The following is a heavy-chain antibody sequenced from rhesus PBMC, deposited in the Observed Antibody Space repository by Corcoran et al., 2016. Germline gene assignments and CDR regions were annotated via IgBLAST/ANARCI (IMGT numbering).Heavy chain of an antibody. V-gene: IGHV2-95*01. D-gene: IGHD3-3*01. CDR2: IYLNDSK. Sequence: QFTFKESGPAPVKPTQTLPPTCTFSGVPIRTTGTVVGWIRQPPGNALEWLASIYLNDSKYYSTSLKSRLTISTDTSKNQVILTMTSMDPVDTATYYCARVNFWSGPYFDYWGQGVLVTVSS. CDR3: ARVNFWSGPYFDY. CDR1: GVPIRTTGTV. J-gene: IGHJ4*01.